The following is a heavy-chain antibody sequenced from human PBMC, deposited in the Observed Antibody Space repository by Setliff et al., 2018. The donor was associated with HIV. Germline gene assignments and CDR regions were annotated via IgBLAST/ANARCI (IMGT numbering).Heavy chain of an antibody. V-gene: IGHV4-34*01. CDR2: IKQSGST. CDR1: GGSFSGYY. J-gene: IGHJ5*02. D-gene: IGHD3-22*01. Sequence: SETMSPTSAVYGGSFSGYYWSWISQPPGKGLEWIGEIKQSGSTNHNPSLKSRVTISVDTSKNQLSLKLSSVTAADTAMYYCARLRITMIVVAPAGFYDPWGQGTPVTVSS. CDR3: ARLRITMIVVAPAGFYDP.